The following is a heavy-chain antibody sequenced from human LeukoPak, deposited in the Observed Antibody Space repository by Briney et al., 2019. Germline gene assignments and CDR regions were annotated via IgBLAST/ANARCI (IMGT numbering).Heavy chain of an antibody. Sequence: GGSLRLSCAASGFTFSNYWMSWVRQAPGKGLEWVANIHQYGSEKYYVDSVKGRFTISRDNAKNSLNLQMNSLRAEDTAVYYCARKHYGSGSFDSWGQGTLVTVSS. CDR1: GFTFSNYW. V-gene: IGHV3-7*05. CDR3: ARKHYGSGSFDS. CDR2: IHQYGSEK. D-gene: IGHD3-10*01. J-gene: IGHJ4*02.